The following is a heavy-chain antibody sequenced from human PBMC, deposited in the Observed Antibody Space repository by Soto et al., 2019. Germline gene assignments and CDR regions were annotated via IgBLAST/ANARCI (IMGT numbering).Heavy chain of an antibody. CDR3: ARGTRFGEFPGNWFDP. Sequence: SETLSLTCAVYGGSFSGYYWSWIRQPPGKGLEWIGEINHSGSTNYNPSLKSRVTISVDTSKDQFSLKLSSVTAADTAVYYCARGTRFGEFPGNWFDPWGQGTLVTVSS. V-gene: IGHV4-34*01. D-gene: IGHD3-10*01. CDR2: INHSGST. CDR1: GGSFSGYY. J-gene: IGHJ5*02.